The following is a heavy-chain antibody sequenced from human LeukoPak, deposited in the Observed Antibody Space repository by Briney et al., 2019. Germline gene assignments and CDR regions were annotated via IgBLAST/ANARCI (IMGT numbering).Heavy chain of an antibody. D-gene: IGHD3-10*01. CDR3: TGSFGELTFFDY. V-gene: IGHV3-49*04. J-gene: IGHJ4*02. Sequence: PGGSLRLSCTTSGFTFGDYGMSWVRQAPGKGLEWVGFIRSKAYGGTTENAASVKGRFTISRDDSKSIAYLQMNSLKTKDTAVYYCTGSFGELTFFDYWGLGTLVTVSS. CDR2: IRSKAYGGTT. CDR1: GFTFGDYG.